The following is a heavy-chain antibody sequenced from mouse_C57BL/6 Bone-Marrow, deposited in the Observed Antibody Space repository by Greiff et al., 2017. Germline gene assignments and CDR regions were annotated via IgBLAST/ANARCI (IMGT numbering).Heavy chain of an antibody. CDR1: GYAFSSSW. J-gene: IGHJ2*01. Sequence: QVQLQQSGPELVKPGASVKISCKASGYAFSSSWMNWVKQRPGKGLEWIGRIYPGDGDTNYNGKFKGKATLTADKTSSTAYMQLSSLASEDSAVYFCATTVVASDYWGQGTTVTVSS. CDR2: IYPGDGDT. D-gene: IGHD1-1*01. V-gene: IGHV1-82*01. CDR3: ATTVVASDY.